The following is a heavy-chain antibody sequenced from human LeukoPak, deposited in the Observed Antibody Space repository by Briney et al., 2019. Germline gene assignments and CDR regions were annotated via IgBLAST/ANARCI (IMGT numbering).Heavy chain of an antibody. CDR3: ARSILRYYYNASGYYPYYFDY. CDR2: ISYRGDN. V-gene: IGHV4-39*07. D-gene: IGHD3-22*01. Sequence: SETLSLTCTVSGGSFSSSSYYWGWIRQPPGKGLEWIGSISYRGDNYHNPSVKSRVIMSVDTSKNQFSLALRSVTAADTAVYYCARSILRYYYNASGYYPYYFDYWGQGMLVTVSS. CDR1: GGSFSSSSYY. J-gene: IGHJ4*02.